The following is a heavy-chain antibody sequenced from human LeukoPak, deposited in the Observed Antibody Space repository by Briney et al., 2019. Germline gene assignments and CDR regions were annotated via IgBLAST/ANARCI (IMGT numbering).Heavy chain of an antibody. D-gene: IGHD3-16*01. CDR1: GFTFGSSW. CDR3: VDLGHRD. Sequence: PGGSLRLSCVDSGFTFGSSWMTWVRQSPGKGLEGVASINDDGSAQYYVDSVKGRFTISRDNAKNSLFLQMNNLRVEDTAVYFCVDLGHRDCGQGTQVTVSS. CDR2: INDDGSAQ. V-gene: IGHV3-7*01. J-gene: IGHJ4*02.